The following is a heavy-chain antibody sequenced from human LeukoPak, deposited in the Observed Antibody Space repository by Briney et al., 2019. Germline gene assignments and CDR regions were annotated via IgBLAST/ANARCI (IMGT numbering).Heavy chain of an antibody. V-gene: IGHV1-69*05. CDR3: ARVNKWELVAGWYFDL. CDR2: IIPIFGTA. D-gene: IGHD1-26*01. CDR1: GGTFSSYA. J-gene: IGHJ2*01. Sequence: SVKVSCKASGGTFSSYAISWVRQAPGQGPEWMGRIIPIFGTANYAQKFQGRVTITTDESTSTAYMELSSLRSEDTAVYYCARVNKWELVAGWYFDLWGRGTLVTVSS.